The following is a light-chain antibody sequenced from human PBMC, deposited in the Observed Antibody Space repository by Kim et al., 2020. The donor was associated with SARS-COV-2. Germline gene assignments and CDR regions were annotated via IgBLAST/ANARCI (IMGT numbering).Light chain of an antibody. CDR3: QQYDSSSRWT. J-gene: IGKJ1*01. V-gene: IGKV3-20*01. Sequence: PGERATLSCRASQSVSGTYLAWYQQKPGQAPRLLIYGASSRATGIPDRFSGSGSGTDFTLTINRLEPADFAVYYCQQYDSSSRWTFGQGTKVDIK. CDR2: GAS. CDR1: QSVSGTY.